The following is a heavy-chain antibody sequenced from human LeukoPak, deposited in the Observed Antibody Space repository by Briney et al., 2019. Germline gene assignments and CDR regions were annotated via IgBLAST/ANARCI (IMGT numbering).Heavy chain of an antibody. CDR2: IYSGYTT. J-gene: IGHJ6*02. V-gene: IGHV3-53*04. D-gene: IGHD3-10*01. CDR1: GFSVSSDY. CDR3: ARGTGRSFYNDLDYNYYGLDV. Sequence: GGSLRLSCAASGFSVSSDYMTWVRQAPGKGLEWVSVIYSGYTTYYADSVKGRFTISRHNSGNTVYLQMSNLRTEDTAVYYCARGTGRSFYNDLDYNYYGLDVWGQGTTVTVSS.